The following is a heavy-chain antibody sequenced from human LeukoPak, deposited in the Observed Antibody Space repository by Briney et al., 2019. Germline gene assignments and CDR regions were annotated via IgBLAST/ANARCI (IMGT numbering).Heavy chain of an antibody. V-gene: IGHV3-11*01. Sequence: PGGSLRLSCAASGFTFSDYYMSWIRQAPGKGLEWVSYVSSSGSTIYYADSVKGRFTISRDNAKNSLYLQMNNLRAEDTAVYYCARGRIQLWFYSDYWSQGTLVTVSS. CDR1: GFTFSDYY. CDR3: ARGRIQLWFYSDY. D-gene: IGHD5-18*01. J-gene: IGHJ4*02. CDR2: VSSSGSTI.